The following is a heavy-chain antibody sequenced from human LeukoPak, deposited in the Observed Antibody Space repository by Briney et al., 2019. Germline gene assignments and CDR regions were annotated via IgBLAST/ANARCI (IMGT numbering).Heavy chain of an antibody. V-gene: IGHV3-48*03. CDR2: ISSSGSTI. CDR3: ARTGYSYGYHSPYRRFDY. D-gene: IGHD5-18*01. Sequence: GGSLTLSCAASGFTFSSYEMNWVRQAPGKGLEWVSYISSSGSTIYYADSVKGRFTISRDNAKNSLYLQMNSLRAEDTAVYYCARTGYSYGYHSPYRRFDYWGEGTLVTVSS. J-gene: IGHJ4*02. CDR1: GFTFSSYE.